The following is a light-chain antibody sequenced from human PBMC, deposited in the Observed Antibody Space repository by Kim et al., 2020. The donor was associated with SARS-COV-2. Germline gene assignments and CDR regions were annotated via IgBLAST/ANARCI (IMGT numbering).Light chain of an antibody. CDR1: SLRSYY. Sequence: AVGQTVRITCQGDSLRSYYASWYQQKPGQAPVLVIYGKNNRPSGIPDRFSGSNSGNTASLTITGAQAEDEADYYCNCRDSITHHWVFGGGTKLTVL. CDR3: NCRDSITHHWV. CDR2: GKN. J-gene: IGLJ3*02. V-gene: IGLV3-19*01.